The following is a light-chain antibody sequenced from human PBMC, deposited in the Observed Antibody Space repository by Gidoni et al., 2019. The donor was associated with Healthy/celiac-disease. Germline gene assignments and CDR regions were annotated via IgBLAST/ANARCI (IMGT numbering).Light chain of an antibody. CDR1: RSLVHSDGNTF. CDR2: RIS. J-gene: IGKJ2*01. V-gene: IGKV2-30*02. CDR3: MQGTHWPPYT. Sequence: DVVMTQSPLSLTVTLGQPASISCRSSRSLVHSDGNTFLTWFHQRPGQSPRRLIYRISNRDSGVPDRFSGSGSGTDFTLKISRVEAEDVGVYYCMQGTHWPPYTFXQXTKLXIK.